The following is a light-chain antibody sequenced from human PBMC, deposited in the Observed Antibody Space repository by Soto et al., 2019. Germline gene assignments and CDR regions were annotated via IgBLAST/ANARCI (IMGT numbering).Light chain of an antibody. Sequence: DVVMTQTPLSLSVAPGQPASISCKSSQSLLHSDGKNYLYWYLQKPGQPPQLLIHEVSNRFSGVTDRFSGSGSGTDFTRKISLGEAEYVGVYYCMQSIQLPRAFGQGTRLEIK. J-gene: IGKJ5*01. V-gene: IGKV2D-29*01. CDR2: EVS. CDR3: MQSIQLPRA. CDR1: QSLLHSDGKNY.